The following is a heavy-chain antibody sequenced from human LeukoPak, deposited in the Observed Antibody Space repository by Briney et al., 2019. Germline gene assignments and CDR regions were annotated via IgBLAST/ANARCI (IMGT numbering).Heavy chain of an antibody. J-gene: IGHJ3*02. Sequence: GGSLRLSCAASGFTFSKYTMNWVRQAPGKGLEWVSYITSSGGTISYADSVKGRFTISRDNAQNSLYLQMNSLRAEDTAVYYCARRYRVGALDMGAFDIWGQGTLVTVSS. CDR1: GFTFSKYT. CDR3: ARRYRVGALDMGAFDI. CDR2: ITSSGGTI. V-gene: IGHV3-48*04. D-gene: IGHD1-26*01.